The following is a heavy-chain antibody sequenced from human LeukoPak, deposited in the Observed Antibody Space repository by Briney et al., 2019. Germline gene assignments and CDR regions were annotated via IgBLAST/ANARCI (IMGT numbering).Heavy chain of an antibody. CDR1: GFIFRNYW. CDR2: ITADGRFT. CDR3: VTITTFS. Sequence: PGGSLRLSFPASGFIFRNYWMYWLRQAPWEGVEWVSRITADGRFTSYADSVKSRFTISRDNTNDMLYLKMNSLRVDDTAVYYCVTITTFSWGQGTLVTVTS. J-gene: IGHJ5*02. D-gene: IGHD3-3*01. V-gene: IGHV3-74*01.